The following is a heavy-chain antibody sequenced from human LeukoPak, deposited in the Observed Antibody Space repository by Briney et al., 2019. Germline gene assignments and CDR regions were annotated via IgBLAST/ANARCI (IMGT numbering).Heavy chain of an antibody. V-gene: IGHV1-2*02. CDR1: GYTFTGYY. CDR3: ARDLGVHTTTPYFDY. CDR2: INPNSGGT. D-gene: IGHD3-16*01. J-gene: IGHJ4*02. Sequence: ASVKVSCKASGYTFTGYYMHWVRQAPGQGLEWMGWINPNSGGTNYAQKFQGRVTMTRDTSISTAYMELSRLRSDDTAVYYCARDLGVHTTTPYFDYWGQGTLVTVSS.